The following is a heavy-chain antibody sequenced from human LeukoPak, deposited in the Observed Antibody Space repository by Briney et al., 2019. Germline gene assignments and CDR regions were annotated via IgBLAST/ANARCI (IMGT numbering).Heavy chain of an antibody. CDR1: GYTFTGYY. V-gene: IGHV1-2*06. J-gene: IGHJ4*02. CDR2: INPNSGGT. CDR3: ARDGGVYYDSSGYYRSDY. Sequence: GASVKVSCKASGYTFTGYYMHWVRQAPGQGLEWMGRINPNSGGTNYAQKFQGRVTMTRDTSISTAYMELSRLSSDDTAVYYCARDGGVYYDSSGYYRSDYWGQGTLVTVSS. D-gene: IGHD3-22*01.